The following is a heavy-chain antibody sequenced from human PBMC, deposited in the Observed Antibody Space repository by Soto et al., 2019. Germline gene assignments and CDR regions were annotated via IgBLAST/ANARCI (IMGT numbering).Heavy chain of an antibody. CDR3: ARRARPDFYYMDV. CDR2: ISSNGVGT. CDR1: GFTLSGYA. D-gene: IGHD6-6*01. J-gene: IGHJ6*03. V-gene: IGHV3-64*01. Sequence: EVQLAESGGGLAQPGGSLRLYCAASGFTLSGYAMDWVRQAPGKGLEYVSGISSNGVGTYYANSVQGRLPISRDNSKNTVYLQMGSLRPEDMAVYYCARRARPDFYYMDVWGKGTTVTVS.